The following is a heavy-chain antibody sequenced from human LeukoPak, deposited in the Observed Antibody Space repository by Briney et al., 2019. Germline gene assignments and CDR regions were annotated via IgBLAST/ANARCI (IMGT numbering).Heavy chain of an antibody. CDR1: GFTFSSYE. CDR3: ARGGGYNRDAFDI. Sequence: GGSLRLSCAASGFTFSSYEMNGVRQAPGKGLEWVSYISSSGNTIYYADSVKGRFTISRDNAKNSLYLQMNSLRAEDTAVYYCARGGGYNRDAFDIWGQGTMVTVSS. J-gene: IGHJ3*02. CDR2: ISSSGNTI. V-gene: IGHV3-48*03. D-gene: IGHD5-24*01.